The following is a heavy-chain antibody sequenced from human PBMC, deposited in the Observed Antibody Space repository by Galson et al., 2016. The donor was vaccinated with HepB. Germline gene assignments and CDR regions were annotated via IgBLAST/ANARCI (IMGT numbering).Heavy chain of an antibody. CDR2: LSGSSEST. J-gene: IGHJ4*02. V-gene: IGHV3-23*01. CDR3: VKDRHYGGGFPTCGYFEK. D-gene: IGHD3-3*02. CDR1: GFTFPHSA. Sequence: SLRLSCAASGFTFPHSAMSWVRQAPGRGLEWVSALSGSSESTDYAGSVKGRFIISRDNSKYTLYLQMNSLRPEDTAVSFCVKDRHYGGGFPTCGYFEKWGRGTLVTVSS.